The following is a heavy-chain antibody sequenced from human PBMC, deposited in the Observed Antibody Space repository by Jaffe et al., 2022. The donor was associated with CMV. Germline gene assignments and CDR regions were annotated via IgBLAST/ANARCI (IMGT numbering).Heavy chain of an antibody. CDR2: INPNSGGT. D-gene: IGHD3-3*01. J-gene: IGHJ6*02. Sequence: QVQLVQSGAEVKKPGASVKVSCKASGYTFTGYYMHWVRQAPGQGLEWMGWINPNSGGTNYAQKFQGRVTMTRDTSISTAYMELSRLRSDDTAVYYCARGKRITIFGVVIIIGGNRVSDYYYGMDVWGQGTTVTVSS. CDR1: GYTFTGYY. CDR3: ARGKRITIFGVVIIIGGNRVSDYYYGMDV. V-gene: IGHV1-2*02.